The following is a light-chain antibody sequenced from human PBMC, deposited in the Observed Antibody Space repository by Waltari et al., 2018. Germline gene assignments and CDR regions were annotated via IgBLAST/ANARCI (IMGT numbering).Light chain of an antibody. CDR2: HAS. CDR3: QHYVSFPAT. Sequence: EIVLTQSPGTLSLSPGERATLSCRASQSVSIYLAWYQQKPGQAPSLLIYHASSRATGNPDRFSGSGSGTDFSLTISRLEPEDFAMYYCQHYVSFPATFGPGTKVEIK. J-gene: IGKJ1*01. V-gene: IGKV3-20*01. CDR1: QSVSIY.